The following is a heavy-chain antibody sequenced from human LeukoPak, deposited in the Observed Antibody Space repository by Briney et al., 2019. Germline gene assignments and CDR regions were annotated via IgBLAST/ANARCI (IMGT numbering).Heavy chain of an antibody. CDR1: GFTFSSYA. J-gene: IGHJ4*02. CDR3: ARGGGHDY. D-gene: IGHD4-23*01. CDR2: IWYDGSNK. V-gene: IGHV3-33*08. Sequence: GGSLRLSCAASGFTFSSYAMSWVRQASGKGLEWVAVIWYDGSNKYYADSVKGRFTISRDNSKNTLYLQMNSLRAEYTAVYYCARGGGHDYWGQGTLVTVSS.